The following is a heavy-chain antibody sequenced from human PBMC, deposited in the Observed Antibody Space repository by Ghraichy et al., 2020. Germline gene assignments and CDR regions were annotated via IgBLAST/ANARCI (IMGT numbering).Heavy chain of an antibody. CDR3: GRDPYDSGGYGAFDL. D-gene: IGHD1-26*01. J-gene: IGHJ3*01. CDR2: IKQDGSEK. CDR1: GFTFNSYW. Sequence: SCEASGFTFNSYWMSWVRQAPGKGLEWVANIKQDGSEKYYVDSVRGRFTIPRDNGKNSLYLQMNSLRAEDTAVYYCGRDPYDSGGYGAFDLWGQGTVVTVSS. V-gene: IGHV3-7*03.